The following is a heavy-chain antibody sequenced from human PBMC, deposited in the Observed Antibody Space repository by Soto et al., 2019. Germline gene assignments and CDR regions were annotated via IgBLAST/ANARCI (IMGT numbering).Heavy chain of an antibody. Sequence: ASVKVSFKASGGTFSRYAISWLRQAPGQGLEWMGGIIPIFGTANYAQKFQGRVTITADESTSTAYMELSSLRSEDTAVYYCARDVGLNWFDPWGQGTLVTVSS. J-gene: IGHJ5*02. CDR3: ARDVGLNWFDP. CDR2: IIPIFGTA. CDR1: GGTFSRYA. V-gene: IGHV1-69*13. D-gene: IGHD1-26*01.